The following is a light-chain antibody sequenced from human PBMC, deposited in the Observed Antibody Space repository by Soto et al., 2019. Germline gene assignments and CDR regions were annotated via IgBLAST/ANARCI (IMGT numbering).Light chain of an antibody. Sequence: EIVLTQSPATLSLSPGERATLTCRASQSIDSHLGWYQQKPGQAPRLLIFNAFQRAGGGPDRFSGSVAGTDSTLTISRLEPEDFAVDDCQKRTTPTTFGGGTKVEI. CDR1: QSIDSH. CDR3: QKRTTPTT. J-gene: IGKJ4*01. V-gene: IGKV3-11*01. CDR2: NAF.